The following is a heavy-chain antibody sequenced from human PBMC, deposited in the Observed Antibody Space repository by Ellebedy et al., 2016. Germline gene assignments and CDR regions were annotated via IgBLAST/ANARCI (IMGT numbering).Heavy chain of an antibody. CDR2: ISGSGGST. J-gene: IGHJ4*02. V-gene: IGHV3-23*01. D-gene: IGHD1-26*01. Sequence: GGSLRLSCAASGFTFSSYAMSWVRQAPGKGLEWVSAISGSGGSTYYADSVKGRFTISRDNSKNTLYLQMNSLRAEDTAVYYCAKGSGSYSAGDYYFDYWGQGTLVTVSS. CDR3: AKGSGSYSAGDYYFDY. CDR1: GFTFSSYA.